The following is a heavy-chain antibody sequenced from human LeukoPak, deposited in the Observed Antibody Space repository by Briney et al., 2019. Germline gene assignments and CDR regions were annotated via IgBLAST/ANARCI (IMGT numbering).Heavy chain of an antibody. CDR2: IIPMRGIA. CDR3: ARDIVVVPAAIGWYFDL. Sequence: SVKVSCKASGGTFSSYTISWVRQAPGQGLEWMGRIIPMRGIANYAQKFQGRVTITAGKSTSTAYMELSSLRSEDTAVYYCARDIVVVPAAIGWYFDLWGRGTLVTVSS. V-gene: IGHV1-69*04. J-gene: IGHJ2*01. D-gene: IGHD2-2*02. CDR1: GGTFSSYT.